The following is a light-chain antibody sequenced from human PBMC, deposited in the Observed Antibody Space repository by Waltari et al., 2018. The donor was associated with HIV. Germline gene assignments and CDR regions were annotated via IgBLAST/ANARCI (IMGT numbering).Light chain of an antibody. CDR3: GSYTSSSTLV. CDR2: DFS. J-gene: IGLJ3*02. Sequence: QSALTQPASVSGQPGQPITISCTGSSSDVGAYNFVSWYQQHPGKAPKLMIYDFSSRPSGVSDRFSGSKSGNTASLTISGLQAEDEADYYCGSYTSSSTLVFGGGTKLTVL. CDR1: SSDVGAYNF. V-gene: IGLV2-14*03.